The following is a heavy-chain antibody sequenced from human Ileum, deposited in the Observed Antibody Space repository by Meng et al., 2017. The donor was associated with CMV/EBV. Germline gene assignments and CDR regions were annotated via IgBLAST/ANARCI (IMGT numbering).Heavy chain of an antibody. D-gene: IGHD6-19*01. V-gene: IGHV1-46*01. CDR3: ARVLVAGRAEYHY. CDR1: AYTLTPYH. Sequence: KASAYTLTPYHMHWLRQAPGQGLEWMGIINATGGSTSYAQKFQGRVTMTRDTSTNTVYLELSSLRSDDTAVYYCARVLVAGRAEYHYWGQGTLVTVSS. J-gene: IGHJ4*02. CDR2: INATGGST.